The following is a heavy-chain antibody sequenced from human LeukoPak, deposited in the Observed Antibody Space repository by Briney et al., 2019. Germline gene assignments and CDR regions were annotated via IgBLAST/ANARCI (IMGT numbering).Heavy chain of an antibody. CDR2: IRSKANSYAT. Sequence: GGSLRLSCAASGFTFSGSAMHWVRQASGKGLEWVGRIRSKANSYATAYAASVKGRLTISRDDSKNTAYLQMNSLKTEDTAVYYCTRRESLYGMDVWGQGTTVTVSS. V-gene: IGHV3-73*01. CDR3: TRRESLYGMDV. CDR1: GFTFSGSA. J-gene: IGHJ6*02.